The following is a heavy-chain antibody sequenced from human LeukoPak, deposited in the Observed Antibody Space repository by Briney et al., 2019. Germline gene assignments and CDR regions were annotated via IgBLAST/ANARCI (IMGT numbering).Heavy chain of an antibody. J-gene: IGHJ5*02. CDR2: ISPYNGYT. V-gene: IGHV1-18*01. Sequence: GASVKVSCKPSGSTFITYTITWVRQAPGQGLEWMGWISPYNGYTNYAQKLQDRVTMTTDTSTNTAYMELRRLRSDDTAVYYCARGDHLGFDPWGQGTLVTVSS. CDR3: ARGDHLGFDP. CDR1: GSTFITYT. D-gene: IGHD1-26*01.